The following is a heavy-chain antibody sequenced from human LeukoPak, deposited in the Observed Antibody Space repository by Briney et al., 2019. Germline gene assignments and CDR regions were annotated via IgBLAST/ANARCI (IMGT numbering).Heavy chain of an antibody. CDR2: MEPICGNT. V-gene: IGHV1-8*01. CDR1: GYTFPNYE. CDR3: ARVEYISGYSHIY. Sequence: ASVTVSCQASGYTFPNYELNRVRQAAGQGLEWMGWMEPICGNTGYEEKLPGRVTMTRNTAISTDYMELNRMRSEDTAVYYCARVEYISGYSHIYWGQGTPVTVSS. D-gene: IGHD3-22*01. J-gene: IGHJ4*02.